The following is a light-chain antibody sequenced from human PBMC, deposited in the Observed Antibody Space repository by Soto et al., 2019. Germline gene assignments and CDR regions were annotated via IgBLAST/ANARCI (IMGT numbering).Light chain of an antibody. CDR1: SSNIGSNY. Sequence: QSVLTQPPSASGTPVQRVTISCSGSSSNIGSNYVYWYQQLPGTAPKLLIYRNNQRPSGVPDRFSGSKSGTSASLAISGLRSEDEADYYCAAWDDSLSGYVFGTGTKVTVL. V-gene: IGLV1-47*01. J-gene: IGLJ1*01. CDR2: RNN. CDR3: AAWDDSLSGYV.